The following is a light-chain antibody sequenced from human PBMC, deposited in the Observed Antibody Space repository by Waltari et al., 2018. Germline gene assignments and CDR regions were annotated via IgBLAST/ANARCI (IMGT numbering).Light chain of an antibody. CDR2: GVS. Sequence: QSALTQPASVSASPGQSITISCTGTSSATGAYHYVSWYQQHSGKAPKLIIFGVSDRPSGVSNRFSASKSSNTASLTISGLQAEDEADYYCASFTNTNTWVFGGGTKVTVL. V-gene: IGLV2-14*03. CDR1: SSATGAYHY. J-gene: IGLJ3*02. CDR3: ASFTNTNTWV.